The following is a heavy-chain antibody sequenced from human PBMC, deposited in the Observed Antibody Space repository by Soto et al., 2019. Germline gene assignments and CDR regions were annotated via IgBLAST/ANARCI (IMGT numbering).Heavy chain of an antibody. CDR3: ARVALRGTAMVTAADY. CDR2: IIPIFGTA. D-gene: IGHD5-18*01. V-gene: IGHV1-69*06. J-gene: IGHJ4*02. Sequence: SVKVSCKASGGTFSSYAISWVRQAPGQGLEWMGGIIPIFGTANYAQKFQGRVTITADKSTSTAYMELSSLRSEDTAVYYCARVALRGTAMVTAADYWGQGTLVTVS. CDR1: GGTFSSYA.